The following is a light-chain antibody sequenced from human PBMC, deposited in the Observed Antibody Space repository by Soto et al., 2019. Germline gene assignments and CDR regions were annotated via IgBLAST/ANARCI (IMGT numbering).Light chain of an antibody. CDR3: QSYDNSLSCWV. Sequence: QSVLTQPPSVSGAPGQTVTISCTGSSSNIGAGFDVHWYHQLPGTAPKLLIYANTNRPSGVPDRFSASKSGTSASLAITGIRAEDEADYYCQSYDNSLSCWVFGGGTKVAVL. J-gene: IGLJ3*02. V-gene: IGLV1-40*01. CDR1: SSNIGAGFD. CDR2: ANT.